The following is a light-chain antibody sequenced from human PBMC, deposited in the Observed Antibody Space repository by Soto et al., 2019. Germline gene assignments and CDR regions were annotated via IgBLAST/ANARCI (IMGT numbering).Light chain of an antibody. CDR2: DTS. J-gene: IGLJ2*01. Sequence: QAVVTQEPSLTVSPGGTVTLTCGSSTGAVTSGHYPYWFQQKPGQAPRTLIYDTSNKHSWTPARFSGSLLGGKAALTLSGAQPEDEADYYCLLSYIDDPVVFGGGTKVTVL. V-gene: IGLV7-46*01. CDR3: LLSYIDDPVV. CDR1: TGAVTSGHY.